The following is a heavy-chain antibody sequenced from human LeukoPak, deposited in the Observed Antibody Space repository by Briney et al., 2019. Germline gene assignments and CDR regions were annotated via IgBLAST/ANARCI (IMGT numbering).Heavy chain of an antibody. CDR3: ATLKGYCSGGSCYYFDY. V-gene: IGHV4-39*01. Sequence: SETLSLTCTVSGGSISSSSYYWCWIRQPPGKGLEWIGSIYYSGSTYYNPSLKSRVTISVDTSENQFSLKLSSVTAADTAVYYCATLKGYCSGGSCYYFDYWGQGTLVTVSS. CDR2: IYYSGST. CDR1: GGSISSSSYY. D-gene: IGHD2-15*01. J-gene: IGHJ4*02.